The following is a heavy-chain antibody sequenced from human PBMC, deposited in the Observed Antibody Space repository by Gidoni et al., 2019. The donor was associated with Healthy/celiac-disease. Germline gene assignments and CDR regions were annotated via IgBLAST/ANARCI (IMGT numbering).Heavy chain of an antibody. CDR2: IYYSGST. J-gene: IGHJ4*02. Sequence: QLQLQQSRPGLVRSSQTLPLTCTLSGRSISSGGYYCSWIRQPPGTGLEWIGYIYYSGSTYYNPTLKSRVTISVDTAKNQFSLKLSSVTDADTAVYYCARLGAAFDYWGQGTLVTVSS. V-gene: IGHV4-31*03. D-gene: IGHD1-26*01. CDR1: GRSISSGGYY. CDR3: ARLGAAFDY.